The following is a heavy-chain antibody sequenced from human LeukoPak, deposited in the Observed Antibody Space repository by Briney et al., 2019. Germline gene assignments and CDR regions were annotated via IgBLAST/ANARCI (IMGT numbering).Heavy chain of an antibody. CDR3: ARDPIGYYSDY. D-gene: IGHD3-10*01. Sequence: GASVKVSCKASGYTFTSYSMHWVRQAPGQGLEWMGIINPSIGSTRYAQKFQGRVTMTRDTSTNTAYMELSSLTSEDTAVYYCARDPIGYYSDYWGQGTLVTVSS. V-gene: IGHV1-46*01. J-gene: IGHJ4*02. CDR1: GYTFTSYS. CDR2: INPSIGST.